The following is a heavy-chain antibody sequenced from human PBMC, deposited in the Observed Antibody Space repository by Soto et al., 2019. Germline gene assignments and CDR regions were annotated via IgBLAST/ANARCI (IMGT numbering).Heavy chain of an antibody. CDR3: VKVWRDYDILTGYSPVSDY. Sequence: GGSLRLSCSASGFTFSSYAMHWVRQAPGKGLEYVSAISSNGGSTYYADSVKGRFTISRDNSKNTLYLQMSSLRAEDTAVYYCVKVWRDYDILTGYSPVSDYWGQGTLVTVSS. D-gene: IGHD3-9*01. J-gene: IGHJ4*02. V-gene: IGHV3-64D*08. CDR1: GFTFSSYA. CDR2: ISSNGGST.